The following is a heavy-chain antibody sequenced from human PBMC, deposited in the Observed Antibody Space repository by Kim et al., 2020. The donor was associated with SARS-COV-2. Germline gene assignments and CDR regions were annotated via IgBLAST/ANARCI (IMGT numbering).Heavy chain of an antibody. D-gene: IGHD3-10*01. J-gene: IGHJ4*02. CDR1: GGSISSSSYY. Sequence: SETLSLTCTVSGGSISSSSYYWGWIRQPPGKGLEWIGSIYYSGSTYYNPSLKSRVTISVDTSKNQFSLKLSSVTAADTAVYYCARDHFGEEMATIDYWGQGTLVTVSS. CDR3: ARDHFGEEMATIDY. CDR2: IYYSGST. V-gene: IGHV4-39*07.